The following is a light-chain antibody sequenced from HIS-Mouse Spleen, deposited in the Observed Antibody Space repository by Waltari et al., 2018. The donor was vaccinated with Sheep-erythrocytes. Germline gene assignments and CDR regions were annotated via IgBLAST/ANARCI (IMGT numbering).Light chain of an antibody. J-gene: IGLJ1*01. V-gene: IGLV2-11*01. CDR3: CSYAGSYNNV. CDR2: DVS. CDR1: SSDVCCYNY. Sequence: QSALTQPRSVSGSPGQSVTISCTGTSSDVCCYNYVSWYQQHPGKAPKLMIYDVSKRPSGVPDRFSGSKSGNTASLTISGLQAEDEADYYCCSYAGSYNNVFATRTKVTVL.